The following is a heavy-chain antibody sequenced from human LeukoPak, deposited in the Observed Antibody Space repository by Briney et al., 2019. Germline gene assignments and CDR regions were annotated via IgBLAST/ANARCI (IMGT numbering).Heavy chain of an antibody. CDR2: INPNSGGT. J-gene: IGHJ4*02. D-gene: IGHD3-10*01. CDR3: ARGITMVRGVPYLAFGY. V-gene: IGHV1-2*02. Sequence: ASVKVSCKASGYTFTGYYMHWVRQAPGQGLEWMGWINPNSGGTNYAQKFQGRVTTTRDTSISTAYMELSRLRSDDTAVYYCARGITMVRGVPYLAFGYWGQGTLVTVSS. CDR1: GYTFTGYY.